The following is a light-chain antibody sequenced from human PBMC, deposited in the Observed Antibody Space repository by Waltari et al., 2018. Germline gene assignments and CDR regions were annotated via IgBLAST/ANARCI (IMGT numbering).Light chain of an antibody. CDR2: SNI. J-gene: IGLJ1*01. CDR1: SSNIGSNT. Sequence: QSVLTQPPSASGTPGQWVTISCSGGSSNIGSNTVNWYQQLPGTAPELLIYSNIQRPSGVPDRFSGSKSGTSASLAISGLQSADEADYYCAVWDDRLNAYVFGTGTTVTVL. CDR3: AVWDDRLNAYV. V-gene: IGLV1-44*01.